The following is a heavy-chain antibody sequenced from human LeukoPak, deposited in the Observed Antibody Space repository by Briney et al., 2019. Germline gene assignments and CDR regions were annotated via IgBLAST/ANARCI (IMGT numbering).Heavy chain of an antibody. D-gene: IGHD3-22*01. J-gene: IGHJ1*01. CDR2: IKSDGKT. CDR1: GFTFSSYW. Sequence: GGSLRLSCAASGFTFSSYWMHWVRQAPGKGLVWGSRIKSDGKTNYADSVKGRFTISRDNAKNTVSLQMNSLRAEDTGVYYCARAPSEIGGYYPEYFRHWGQDTLVTVSS. V-gene: IGHV3-74*01. CDR3: ARAPSEIGGYYPEYFRH.